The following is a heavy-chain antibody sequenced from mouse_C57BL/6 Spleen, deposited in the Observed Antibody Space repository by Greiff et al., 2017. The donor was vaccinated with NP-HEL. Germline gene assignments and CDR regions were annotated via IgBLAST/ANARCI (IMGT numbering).Heavy chain of an antibody. CDR2: ISDGGSYT. V-gene: IGHV5-4*01. CDR1: GFTFSSYA. D-gene: IGHD4-1*01. J-gene: IGHJ4*01. CDR3: ARDRGNLGRDYAMDY. Sequence: EVHLVESGGGLVKPGGSLKLSCAASGFTFSSYAMTWVRQTPEKRLEWVATISDGGSYTYYPDNVKGRFTISRDPANNTPYLQMSHLESEDPAMYYCARDRGNLGRDYAMDYWGQGTSVTVSS.